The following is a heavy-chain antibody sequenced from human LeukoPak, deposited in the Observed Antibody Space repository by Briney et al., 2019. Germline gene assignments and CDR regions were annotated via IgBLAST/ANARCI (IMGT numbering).Heavy chain of an antibody. J-gene: IGHJ3*02. CDR1: GFTFSSYA. V-gene: IGHV3-30*02. Sequence: PGGSLRLSCAASGFTFSSYAMYWVRQAPGKGLEWLAFIRYDGSNKYYADSVKGRFTISRDNSKNTFYLQMNTLRAEDTAIYYCAKARSSTSYGAFDIWGQGTVVTVSS. D-gene: IGHD2-2*01. CDR2: IRYDGSNK. CDR3: AKARSSTSYGAFDI.